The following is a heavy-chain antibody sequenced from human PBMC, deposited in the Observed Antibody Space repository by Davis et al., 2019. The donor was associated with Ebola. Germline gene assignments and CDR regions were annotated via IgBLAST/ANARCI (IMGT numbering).Heavy chain of an antibody. CDR3: ARGSCSSTTCSHYYGMDV. CDR1: GYSFTSYW. J-gene: IGHJ6*02. V-gene: IGHV5-51*01. CDR2: IYPGDSDT. D-gene: IGHD2-2*01. Sequence: PGGSLRLSCKGSGYSFTSYWIGWVRQMPGKGLEWMGIIYPGDSDTRYSPSFQGQVTISADKSISTAYLQWSSLKASDTAMYYCARGSCSSTTCSHYYGMDVWGQGTTVTVSS.